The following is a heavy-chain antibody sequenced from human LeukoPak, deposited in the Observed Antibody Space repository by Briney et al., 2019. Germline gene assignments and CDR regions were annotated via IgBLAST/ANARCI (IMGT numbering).Heavy chain of an antibody. Sequence: HAGGSLRLSCAASGFAFSSFGMHWVRQAPGKGLEWVAVIWYDGTNKYYADSVKGRFTISRDNAKNSLDLQMNSLRAEDTATYYCARSFDIWGQGIMVTVSS. V-gene: IGHV3-33*03. CDR3: ARSFDI. CDR2: IWYDGTNK. CDR1: GFAFSSFG. J-gene: IGHJ3*02.